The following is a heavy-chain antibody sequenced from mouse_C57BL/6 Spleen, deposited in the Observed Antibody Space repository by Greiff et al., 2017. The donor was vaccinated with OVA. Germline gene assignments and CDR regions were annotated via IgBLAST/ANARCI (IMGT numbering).Heavy chain of an antibody. Sequence: VQLQQPGAELVKPGASVKLSCKASGYTFTSYWMQWVKQRPGQGLEWIGEIDPSDSYTNYNQKFKGKATLTVDTSSSTAYMQLSSLTSEDSAVYYCARRYCGSSYWYFDVWGTGTTVTVSS. CDR2: IDPSDSYT. V-gene: IGHV1-50*01. CDR3: ARRYCGSSYWYFDV. CDR1: GYTFTSYW. D-gene: IGHD1-1*01. J-gene: IGHJ1*03.